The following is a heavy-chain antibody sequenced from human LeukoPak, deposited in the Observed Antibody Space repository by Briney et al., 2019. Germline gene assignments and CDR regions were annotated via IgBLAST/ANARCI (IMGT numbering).Heavy chain of an antibody. J-gene: IGHJ4*02. CDR2: ISAYNGNT. Sequence: VASVKVSCKASGYTFTSYGISWVRQAPGQGLEWMGWISAYNGNTNYGQKLQGRVTMTTDTSTSTAYMELRSLKSDDTAVYYCARDHQVGPTDYWGQGTLVTVSP. CDR1: GYTFTSYG. CDR3: ARDHQVGPTDY. D-gene: IGHD1-26*01. V-gene: IGHV1-18*01.